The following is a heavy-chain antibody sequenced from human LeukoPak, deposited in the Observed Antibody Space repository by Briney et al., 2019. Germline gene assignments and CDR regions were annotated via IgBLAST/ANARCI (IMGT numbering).Heavy chain of an antibody. Sequence: GGSLRLACAASGFTFSNGWMSWVRRAPRKGLEWVAQIKTETDGGPTDYAAPVKGRFTISRDDSKNMLFLQMNSLKTEDTAIYFCTWSGLKIESWGQGTLVTVSS. V-gene: IGHV3-15*01. D-gene: IGHD3-3*01. CDR3: TWSGLKIES. CDR2: IKTETDGGPT. CDR1: GFTFSNGW. J-gene: IGHJ4*02.